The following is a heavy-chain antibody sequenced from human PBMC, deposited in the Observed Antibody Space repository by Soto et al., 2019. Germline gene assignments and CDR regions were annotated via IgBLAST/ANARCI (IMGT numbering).Heavy chain of an antibody. CDR1: GFTFSSYG. J-gene: IGHJ4*02. V-gene: IGHV3-30*18. D-gene: IGHD1-1*01. Sequence: GGSLRLSCAASGFTFSSYGMHWVRQAPGKGLEWVAVISYDGSNKYYADSVKGRFTISRDNSKNTLYLQMNSLRAEDTAVYYCAKAGQLERRGPPFLDYWGQGTLVTVSS. CDR3: AKAGQLERRGPPFLDY. CDR2: ISYDGSNK.